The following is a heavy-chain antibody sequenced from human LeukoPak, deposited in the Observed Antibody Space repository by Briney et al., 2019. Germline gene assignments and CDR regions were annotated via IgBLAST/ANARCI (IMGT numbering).Heavy chain of an antibody. Sequence: GASVKVSCKASGGTFSSYAISWVRQAPGQGLEWMGGIIPIFGTANYAQKFQGRVTITADKSTSTAYMELSSLRSDDTAVYYCARQGYSGHSQGAADYWGQGTLVTVSS. J-gene: IGHJ4*02. D-gene: IGHD4-23*01. CDR3: ARQGYSGHSQGAADY. CDR1: GGTFSSYA. CDR2: IIPIFGTA. V-gene: IGHV1-69*06.